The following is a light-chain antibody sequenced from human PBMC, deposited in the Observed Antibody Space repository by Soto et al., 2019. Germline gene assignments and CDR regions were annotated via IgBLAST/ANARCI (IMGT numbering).Light chain of an antibody. Sequence: ETVMTQSPSTLSVSPVGRSTLSCSASQSVSSNLAWYKQKPGQAPRLLIYGASTRATGIPARFRGSGSGTEFTLTISSLQSEDFAVYYCQQYNNWPPITFGQGTRLEIK. CDR3: QQYNNWPPIT. J-gene: IGKJ5*01. CDR1: QSVSSN. CDR2: GAS. V-gene: IGKV3-15*01.